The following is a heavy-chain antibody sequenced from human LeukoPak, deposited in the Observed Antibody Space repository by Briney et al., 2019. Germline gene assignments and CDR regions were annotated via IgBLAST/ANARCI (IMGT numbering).Heavy chain of an antibody. CDR2: MNPNSGNT. V-gene: IGHV1-8*02. Sequence: ASVKVSCKASGYTFTSYGISWVRQAPGQGLEWMGWMNPNSGNTGYAQKFQGRVTMTRNTSISTAYMELSSLRSEDTAVYYCARWGDGSGSYYFAAFDIWGQGTMVTVSS. J-gene: IGHJ3*02. CDR1: GYTFTSYG. D-gene: IGHD3-10*01. CDR3: ARWGDGSGSYYFAAFDI.